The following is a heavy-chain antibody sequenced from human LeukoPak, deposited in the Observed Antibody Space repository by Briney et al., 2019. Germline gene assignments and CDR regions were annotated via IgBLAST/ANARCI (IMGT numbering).Heavy chain of an antibody. CDR2: IYTSGST. J-gene: IGHJ6*02. D-gene: IGHD3-16*01. Sequence: SETLSLTCTVSGGSISSYYWSWIRQPAGKGLEWIGRIYTSGSTNYNPSLKSRVTISVDTSKNQLSLKVTSVTGADTAVYYCARFGVDYDMDVWGQGTTVTVSS. CDR1: GGSISSYY. V-gene: IGHV4-4*07. CDR3: ARFGVDYDMDV.